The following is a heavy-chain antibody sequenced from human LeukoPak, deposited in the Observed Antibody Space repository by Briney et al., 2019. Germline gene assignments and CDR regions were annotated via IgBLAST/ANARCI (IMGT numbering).Heavy chain of an antibody. Sequence: ASVKVSCKASGYTFTGYYMHWVRQAPGQGLEWMGIINPSGGSTSYAQKFQGRVTMTRDMSTSTVYMELSSLRSEDTAVYYCARGDYYGSGSYYYYYMDVWGKGTTVTVSS. CDR1: GYTFTGYY. D-gene: IGHD3-10*01. J-gene: IGHJ6*03. V-gene: IGHV1-46*01. CDR2: INPSGGST. CDR3: ARGDYYGSGSYYYYYMDV.